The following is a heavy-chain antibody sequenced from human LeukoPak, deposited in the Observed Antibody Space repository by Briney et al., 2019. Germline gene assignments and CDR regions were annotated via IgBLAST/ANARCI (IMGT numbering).Heavy chain of an antibody. D-gene: IGHD3-3*01. CDR2: INHSGST. J-gene: IGHJ1*01. Sequence: SETLSLTCAVYGGSFSGYYWSWIRQPPGKGLEWIGEINHSGSTNYNPSLKSRVTISVDTSKNQFSLKLSSVTAADTAVYYCASQYYDFWSAQEYFQHWGQGTLVTVSS. V-gene: IGHV4-34*01. CDR3: ASQYYDFWSAQEYFQH. CDR1: GGSFSGYY.